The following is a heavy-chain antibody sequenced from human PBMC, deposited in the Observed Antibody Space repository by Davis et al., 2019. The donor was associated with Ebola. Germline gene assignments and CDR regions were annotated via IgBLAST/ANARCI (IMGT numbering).Heavy chain of an antibody. CDR2: ICHSGSA. Sequence: MPSETLSLTCTVSGGSISSTSYYWGWIRQPPGKGLEWIGSICHSGSAYYNPSLRSRVTISVDTSENQFSLKVISVTAADTAVYYCARPIDYYDSTGYRPSAFDIWGQGTMVTVSS. J-gene: IGHJ3*02. D-gene: IGHD3-22*01. V-gene: IGHV4-39*01. CDR3: ARPIDYYDSTGYRPSAFDI. CDR1: GGSISSTSYY.